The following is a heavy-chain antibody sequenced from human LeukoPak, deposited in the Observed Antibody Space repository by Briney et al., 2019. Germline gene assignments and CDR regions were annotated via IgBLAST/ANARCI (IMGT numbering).Heavy chain of an antibody. J-gene: IGHJ4*02. CDR2: ISDSGGST. CDR3: AKLDYDFWSGYPDY. V-gene: IGHV3-23*01. CDR1: GLTFSSYA. D-gene: IGHD3-3*01. Sequence: GGSLRLSCAAAGLTFSSYAMSWFRLAPGKGLEWVSAISDSGGSTYYADSVKGRFTISRDNSKNTLYLQMNSLRAEDTAVYYCAKLDYDFWSGYPDYWGQGTLVTVSS.